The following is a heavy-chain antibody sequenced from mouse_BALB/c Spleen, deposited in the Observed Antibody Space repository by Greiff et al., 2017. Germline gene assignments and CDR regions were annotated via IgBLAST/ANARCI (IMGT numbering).Heavy chain of an antibody. V-gene: IGHV1-80*01. J-gene: IGHJ3*01. Sequence: LQESGAELVRPGSSVKISCKASGYAFSSYWMNWVKQRPGQGLEWIGQIYPGDGDTNYNGKFKGKATLTADKSSSTAYMQLSSLTSEDSAVYFCARGTTVVAPGFAYWGQGTLVTVSA. CDR1: GYAFSSYW. CDR3: ARGTTVVAPGFAY. CDR2: IYPGDGDT. D-gene: IGHD1-1*01.